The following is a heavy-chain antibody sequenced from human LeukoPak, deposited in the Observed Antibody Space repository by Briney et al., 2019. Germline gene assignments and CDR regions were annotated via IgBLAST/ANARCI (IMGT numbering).Heavy chain of an antibody. Sequence: PSETLFLTCSVSGGSINSYYWNWIRQPAGKGLEWIGRIYRSGNINYSPSLESRVTMSADTSKNQFSLKLSSVTAADTAVYYCARQSGYYGSGSFAPLDYWGRGTLVTVSS. CDR2: IYRSGNI. J-gene: IGHJ4*02. CDR1: GGSINSYY. CDR3: ARQSGYYGSGSFAPLDY. V-gene: IGHV4-4*07. D-gene: IGHD3-10*01.